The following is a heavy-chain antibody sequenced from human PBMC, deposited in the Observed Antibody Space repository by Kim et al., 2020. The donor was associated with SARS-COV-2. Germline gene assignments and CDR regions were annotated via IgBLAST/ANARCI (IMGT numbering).Heavy chain of an antibody. Sequence: SETLSLTCTVSGGSVSSGSYYWSWIRQPPGKGLEWIGYIYYSGSTNYNPSLKSRVTISVDTSKNQFSLKLSSVTAADTAVYYCARGPPGRHYDFWSGPGKQDNWFDPWGQGTLVTVSS. D-gene: IGHD3-3*01. V-gene: IGHV4-61*01. CDR3: ARGPPGRHYDFWSGPGKQDNWFDP. CDR1: GGSVSSGSYY. CDR2: IYYSGST. J-gene: IGHJ5*02.